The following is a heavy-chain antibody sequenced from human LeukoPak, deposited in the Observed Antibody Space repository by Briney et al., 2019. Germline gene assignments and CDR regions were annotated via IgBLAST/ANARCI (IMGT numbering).Heavy chain of an antibody. CDR3: ARVFPYYDLWSGYRNWFDP. Sequence: ASVKVSCKASGYTFTSYDINWVRQATGQGLEWMGWMNPNSGNTGYAQKFQGRVTMTRNTSISTAYMELSSLRSEDTAVYYCARVFPYYDLWSGYRNWFDPWGQGTLVTVSS. V-gene: IGHV1-8*01. J-gene: IGHJ5*02. CDR2: MNPNSGNT. CDR1: GYTFTSYD. D-gene: IGHD3-3*01.